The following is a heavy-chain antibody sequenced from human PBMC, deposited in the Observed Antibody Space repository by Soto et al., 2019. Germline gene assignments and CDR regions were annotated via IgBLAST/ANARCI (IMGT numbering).Heavy chain of an antibody. V-gene: IGHV1-3*01. Sequence: GASVEVTCKASGYTFTSYSRHWVRQAPGQRLEWMGWINAGNGNTKYSQKFQGRVTITRDTSASTAYMELSSLRAEDTAVYYCAKDSVPQITMIVVVTLDYWGQGTLVTVSS. CDR2: INAGNGNT. CDR1: GYTFTSYS. CDR3: AKDSVPQITMIVVVTLDY. D-gene: IGHD3-22*01. J-gene: IGHJ4*02.